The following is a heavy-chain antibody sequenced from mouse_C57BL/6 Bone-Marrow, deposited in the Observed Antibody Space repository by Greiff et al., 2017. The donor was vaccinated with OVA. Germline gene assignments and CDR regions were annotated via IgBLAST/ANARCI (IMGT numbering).Heavy chain of an antibody. D-gene: IGHD1-3*01. CDR3: ASDNLAWFAY. CDR2: ISDGGSYT. J-gene: IGHJ3*01. V-gene: IGHV5-4*03. Sequence: EVKLMESGGGLVKPGGSLKLSCAASGFTFSSYAMSWVRQTPEKRLEWVATISDGGSYTYYPDNVKGRFTISRDNAKNNLYLQMSHLKAEDTAMYYCASDNLAWFAYWGQGPLVTVSA. CDR1: GFTFSSYA.